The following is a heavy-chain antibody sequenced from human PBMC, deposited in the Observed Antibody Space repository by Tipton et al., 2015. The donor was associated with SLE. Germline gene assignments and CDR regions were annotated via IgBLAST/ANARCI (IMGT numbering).Heavy chain of an antibody. CDR3: ARHKLGFSWSYFDS. D-gene: IGHD3-3*01. CDR2: IYYSGST. Sequence: LRLSCTVSGGSISSYYWGWIRQPPGKGLEWIGSIYYSGSTYYNPSLKSRVTISVDTSKNQFSLKLSSVTAADTAVYYCARHKLGFSWSYFDSWGQGTLVTVSS. CDR1: GGSISSYY. J-gene: IGHJ4*02. V-gene: IGHV4-39*01.